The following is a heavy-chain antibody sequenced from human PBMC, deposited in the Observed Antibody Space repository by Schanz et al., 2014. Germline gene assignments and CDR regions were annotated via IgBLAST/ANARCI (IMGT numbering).Heavy chain of an antibody. D-gene: IGHD5-12*01. V-gene: IGHV3-23*01. CDR2: LSEGGGGT. CDR1: GFSFSDYY. Sequence: VHLLESGGGLVEPGGSLRLSCAASGFSFSDYYMSWIRQAPGKGLEWVSALSEGGGGTHYADSVRGRFTISSDSSKNTLYLQMNSLRAEDTAVYYCARKVVATIGGYYDNWGQGTLVIVSS. CDR3: ARKVVATIGGYYDN. J-gene: IGHJ4*02.